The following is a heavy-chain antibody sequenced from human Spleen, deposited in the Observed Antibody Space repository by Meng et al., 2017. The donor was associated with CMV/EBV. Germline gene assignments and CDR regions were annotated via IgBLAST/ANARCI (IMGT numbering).Heavy chain of an antibody. CDR2: IDIDGST. CDR1: GFTVSSSY. D-gene: IGHD6-13*01. J-gene: IGHJ6*02. Sequence: GESLKISCATSGFTVSSSYMHWVRQAPGKGLEWVSFIDIDGSTSYADFVGGRFTISRDTSKNTLYLQMNSLRAEDTAVYYCARDLPSSWYRNGMDVWGQGTTVTVSS. CDR3: ARDLPSSWYRNGMDV. V-gene: IGHV3-66*02.